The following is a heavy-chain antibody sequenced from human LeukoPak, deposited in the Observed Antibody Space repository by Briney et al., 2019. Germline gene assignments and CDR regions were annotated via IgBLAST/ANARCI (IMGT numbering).Heavy chain of an antibody. J-gene: IGHJ4*02. Sequence: GGSLRLSCAASGFTFSSYSMNWVRQAPGKGLEWVSSISSSSGYIYYADSVKGRFTISRDNAKNSLYLQMNSLRAEDTAVYYCARDHSKWELLRENDYWGQGTLVTVSS. CDR2: ISSSSGYI. CDR1: GFTFSSYS. D-gene: IGHD1-26*01. V-gene: IGHV3-21*01. CDR3: ARDHSKWELLRENDY.